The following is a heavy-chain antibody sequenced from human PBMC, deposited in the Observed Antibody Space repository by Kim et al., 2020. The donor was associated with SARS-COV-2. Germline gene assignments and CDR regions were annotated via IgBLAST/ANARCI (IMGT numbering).Heavy chain of an antibody. V-gene: IGHV4-39*01. CDR2: IYYSGST. CDR1: GGSISSSSYY. D-gene: IGHD3-16*01. Sequence: SETLSLTCTVSGGSISSSSYYWGWIRQPPGKGLEWIGSIYYSGSTYYNPSLKSRVTISVDTSKNQFSLKLSSVTAADTAVYYCARLYTSGYVEYWGQGTLVTASP. J-gene: IGHJ4*02. CDR3: ARLYTSGYVEY.